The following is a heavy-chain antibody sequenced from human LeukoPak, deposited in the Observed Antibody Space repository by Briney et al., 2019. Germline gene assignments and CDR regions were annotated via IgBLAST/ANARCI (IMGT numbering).Heavy chain of an antibody. CDR2: INPNSGGT. Sequence: ASVKVSCKASGYTFTGYYMHWVRQAPGQGLEWMGWINPNSGGTNYAQKFQGRVTMTRGTSISTAYMELSRLRSDDTAVYYCARVVEMATIGRGIFDYWGQGTLVTVSS. D-gene: IGHD5-24*01. CDR3: ARVVEMATIGRGIFDY. CDR1: GYTFTGYY. V-gene: IGHV1-2*02. J-gene: IGHJ4*02.